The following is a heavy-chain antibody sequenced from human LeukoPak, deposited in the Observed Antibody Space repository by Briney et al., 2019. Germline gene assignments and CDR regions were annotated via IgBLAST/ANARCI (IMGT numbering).Heavy chain of an antibody. J-gene: IGHJ4*02. CDR2: INPNSGGT. CDR3: ARLRYYSVSNANNRFDY. D-gene: IGHD3-10*02. Sequence: GASVKVSCKASGYTFTGYYMHWVRQAPGQGLEWMGWINPNSGGTNYARKFQGRVTMTRDTSISTAYMELSRLRSDDTAVYYCARLRYYSVSNANNRFDYWGQGTLVTVSS. CDR1: GYTFTGYY. V-gene: IGHV1-2*02.